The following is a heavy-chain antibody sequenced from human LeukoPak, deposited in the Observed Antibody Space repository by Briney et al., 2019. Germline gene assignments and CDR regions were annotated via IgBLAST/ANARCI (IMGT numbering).Heavy chain of an antibody. Sequence: ASVKVSCKASGYTFTGYYMHWVRQAPGQGLEEMGWINPNSCGTNYAQKLQGRDTMTRDTSISTAYMDLSRLRSDDTAGYYCXXXXPRXXXXXXYMDVXXKGTTVTVSS. CDR2: INPNSCGT. V-gene: IGHV1-2*02. CDR3: XXXXPRXXXXXXYMDV. CDR1: GYTFTGYY. J-gene: IGHJ6*03.